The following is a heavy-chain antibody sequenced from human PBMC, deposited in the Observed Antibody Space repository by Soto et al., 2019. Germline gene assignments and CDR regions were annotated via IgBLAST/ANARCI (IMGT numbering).Heavy chain of an antibody. V-gene: IGHV3-33*01. CDR2: ISYDDSYR. Sequence: QVHLVESGGGVVQPGKSLRLSCAASGFTFDNYGMLWVRQAPGKGLEWVALISYDDSYRYYTNSVRGRFTISRDNSKNMVFLHMNSLQGDDTAVYYCAGGDYGGSIVFWGQGTLVTVSS. D-gene: IGHD4-17*01. CDR1: GFTFDNYG. CDR3: AGGDYGGSIVF. J-gene: IGHJ4*02.